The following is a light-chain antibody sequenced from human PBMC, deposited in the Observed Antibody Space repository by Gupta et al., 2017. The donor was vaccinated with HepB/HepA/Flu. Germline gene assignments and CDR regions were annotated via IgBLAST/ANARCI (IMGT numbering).Light chain of an antibody. CDR2: DAT. V-gene: IGKV1-39*01. CDR1: QSISSS. CDR3: QQNYRTPKT. J-gene: IGKJ1*01. Sequence: DLQLTQSPSSLSASVGDRVTITCRASQSISSSLNWYQQRPGKAPKLLTYDATTLQSGVPSRFSGGGSGTDFSLSIVSLQPEDFVTYYCQQNYRTPKTFGQGTRVEVK.